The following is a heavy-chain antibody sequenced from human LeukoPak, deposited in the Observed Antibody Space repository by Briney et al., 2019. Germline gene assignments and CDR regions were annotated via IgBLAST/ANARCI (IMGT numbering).Heavy chain of an antibody. V-gene: IGHV3-23*01. D-gene: IGHD3-22*01. Sequence: GGSLRLSCAASGFTFSGYAMTWVRQARGRGLECVDRITYKGDFTHYLGSVKGRFTISRDNSKNTLYLQMNNLRGEDTALYYCAKDGLSFDGSVHIYYFDAWGQGALVAVSS. CDR2: ITYKGDFT. CDR1: GFTFSGYA. J-gene: IGHJ4*02. CDR3: AKDGLSFDGSVHIYYFDA.